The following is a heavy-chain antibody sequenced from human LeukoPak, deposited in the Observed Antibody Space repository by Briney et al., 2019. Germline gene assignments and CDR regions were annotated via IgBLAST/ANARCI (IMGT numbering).Heavy chain of an antibody. J-gene: IGHJ4*02. Sequence: GGSLRLSCSASGFTFSSYAMHWVRQAPGKGLEYVSAISSNGGSTYYADSVKGRFTISRDNSKNTLYLQMSSLRAEDTAVYYCVKSWYYYGSGSHWYLDYWGQGTLVTVSS. D-gene: IGHD3-10*01. V-gene: IGHV3-64D*06. CDR3: VKSWYYYGSGSHWYLDY. CDR2: ISSNGGST. CDR1: GFTFSSYA.